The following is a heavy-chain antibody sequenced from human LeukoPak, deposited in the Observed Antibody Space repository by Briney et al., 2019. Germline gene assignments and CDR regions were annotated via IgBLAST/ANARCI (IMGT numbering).Heavy chain of an antibody. CDR1: GFTFSSYW. V-gene: IGHV3-7*01. J-gene: IGHJ4*02. CDR2: IDQYGSEK. D-gene: IGHD3-3*01. CDR3: ARDREGIFGVAEIDY. Sequence: LGGSLRLSCAASGFTFSSYWMSWVRQAPGKGLEWVANIDQYGSEKYYVDSVKGRFTISRDNAKNSLYLQMNSLRAEDTAVYYCARDREGIFGVAEIDYWGQGTLVTASS.